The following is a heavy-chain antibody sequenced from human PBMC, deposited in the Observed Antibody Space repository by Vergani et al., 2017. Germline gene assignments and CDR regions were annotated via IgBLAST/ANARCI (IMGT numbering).Heavy chain of an antibody. V-gene: IGHV1-69*01. Sequence: QVQLVQSGAEVKKPGSSVKVSCKASGGTFSSYAISWVRQAPGQGLEWMGGIIPIFGTANYAQKFQGRVTITADESTSTAYMELRSLRSDDTAVYYCARDGYCSSTSCYESYYYYYMDVWGKGTTVTVSS. CDR1: GGTFSSYA. CDR3: ARDGYCSSTSCYESYYYYYMDV. J-gene: IGHJ6*03. D-gene: IGHD2-2*03. CDR2: IIPIFGTA.